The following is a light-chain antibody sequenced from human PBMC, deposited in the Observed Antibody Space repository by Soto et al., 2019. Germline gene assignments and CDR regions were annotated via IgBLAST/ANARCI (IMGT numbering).Light chain of an antibody. CDR2: AAS. CDR1: QGISSY. V-gene: IGKV1-9*01. CDR3: QQRNSYPLT. Sequence: DIQLTQSPSFLSASVGDRVTITCRASQGISSYLAWYQQKPGKAPKLLIYAASTLQSGVPSRFSGSGPGTKFALTISSLQPEDFATYYCQQRNSYPLTFGPGTKVDIK. J-gene: IGKJ3*01.